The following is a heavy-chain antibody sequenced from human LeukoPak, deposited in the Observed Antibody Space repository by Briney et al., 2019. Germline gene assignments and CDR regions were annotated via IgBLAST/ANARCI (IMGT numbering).Heavy chain of an antibody. J-gene: IGHJ3*02. Sequence: SETLSLTCTVSGGSMNNFYWSWIRQPPGKGLEWIGYIFYSGSTNYNPSLKSRVTMSVDTSKNQFSLKVSSVTAADTAVYYCAGPFPADFGDYVLRAFDIWGQGTMVTVSS. D-gene: IGHD4-17*01. V-gene: IGHV4-59*08. CDR3: AGPFPADFGDYVLRAFDI. CDR2: IFYSGST. CDR1: GGSMNNFY.